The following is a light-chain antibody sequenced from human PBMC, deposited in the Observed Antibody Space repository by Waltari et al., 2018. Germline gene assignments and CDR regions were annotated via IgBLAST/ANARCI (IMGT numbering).Light chain of an antibody. V-gene: IGLV2-14*03. Sequence: QSALTQAASVSGSPGQSITISCTGTSSDVGAYNYVSWYQQHPGKAPKLMIYDVSNRPSGVSNRFSGSKSGHTASLTISGLQAEDEADYYCSSFTSSSTVLFGGWTRLSVL. CDR1: SSDVGAYNY. CDR2: DVS. J-gene: IGLJ2*01. CDR3: SSFTSSSTVL.